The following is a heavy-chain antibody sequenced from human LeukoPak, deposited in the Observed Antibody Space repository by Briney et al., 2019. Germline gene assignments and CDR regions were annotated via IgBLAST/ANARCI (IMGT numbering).Heavy chain of an antibody. CDR1: GGSISSYY. J-gene: IGHJ4*02. Sequence: SETLSLTCTVSGGSISSYYWSWIRQPPGKGLEWIGYIYYSGSTNYNPSLKSRVTISVDTSKNQFPLKLSSVTAADTAVYYCARALNYGANFDYWGQGTLVIVSS. V-gene: IGHV4-59*01. CDR2: IYYSGST. CDR3: ARALNYGANFDY. D-gene: IGHD4-17*01.